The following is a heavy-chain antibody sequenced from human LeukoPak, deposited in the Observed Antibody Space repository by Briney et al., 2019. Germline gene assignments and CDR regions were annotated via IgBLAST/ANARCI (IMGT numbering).Heavy chain of an antibody. CDR3: ARDGDIVLNEGDAFDI. J-gene: IGHJ3*02. CDR2: IKQDGSEK. Sequence: PGGSLRLSCAASGFTFSSYAMHWVRQAPGKGLEWVANIKQDGSEKYYVDSVKGRFTISRDNAKNSLYLQMNSLRAEDTAVYYCARDGDIVLNEGDAFDIWGQGTMVTVSS. V-gene: IGHV3-7*01. D-gene: IGHD2-8*01. CDR1: GFTFSSYA.